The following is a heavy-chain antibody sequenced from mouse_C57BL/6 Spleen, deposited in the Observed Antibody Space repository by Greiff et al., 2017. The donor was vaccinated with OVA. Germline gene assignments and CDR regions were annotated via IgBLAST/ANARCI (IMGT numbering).Heavy chain of an antibody. J-gene: IGHJ2*01. Sequence: QVQLQQPGTELVKPGASVKLSCKASGYTFTSYWMHWVKQRPGQGLEWIGNINPSNGGPNYNEKFKSKATLTVDKSSSTAYMQLSSLTSEDSAVYYSARYKGLYGHLGYWGQGTTLTVSS. CDR2: INPSNGGP. CDR3: ARYKGLYGHLGY. D-gene: IGHD1-1*02. V-gene: IGHV1-53*01. CDR1: GYTFTSYW.